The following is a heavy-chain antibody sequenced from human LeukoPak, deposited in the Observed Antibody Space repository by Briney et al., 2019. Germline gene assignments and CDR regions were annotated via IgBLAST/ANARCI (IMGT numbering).Heavy chain of an antibody. CDR2: IYYSGST. D-gene: IGHD3-22*01. CDR3: ARHLRPNYYDSSGYVDY. J-gene: IGHJ4*02. V-gene: IGHV4-39*01. Sequence: SETLSLTCTVSGGSISSSSYYWGWIRQPPGKGLEWIGSIYYSGSTYYNPSLKSRVTISVDTSKNQFSLKLSSVTAADTAVYYCARHLRPNYYDSSGYVDYWGQGTLVTVSS. CDR1: GGSISSSSYY.